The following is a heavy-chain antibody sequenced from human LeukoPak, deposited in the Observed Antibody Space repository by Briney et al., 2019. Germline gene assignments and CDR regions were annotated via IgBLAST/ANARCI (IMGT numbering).Heavy chain of an antibody. D-gene: IGHD3-10*01. CDR3: VSMVRGVGY. CDR2: MSYDGSNK. V-gene: IGHV3-30*04. Sequence: GGSLRLSCAASGFTLSSYAMHWVRQAPGKGLEWVSVMSYDGSNKYYADSVKGRFTISRDNSKNSVYLQLNSLRPEDTAVYYCVSMVRGVGYWGQGTLVTVSS. J-gene: IGHJ4*02. CDR1: GFTLSSYA.